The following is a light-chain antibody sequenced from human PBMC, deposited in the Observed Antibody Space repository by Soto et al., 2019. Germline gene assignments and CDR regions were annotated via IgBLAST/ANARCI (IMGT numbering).Light chain of an antibody. CDR1: QSVSTN. Sequence: VLTQSPGTLSLSPGERATLSCRASQSVSTNLAWYQQRPGQAPRLLIYGASSRATGIPDRFSGSGSGTDFTLTISRLEPEDFAVYYCQQYGSSPTFGQGTKVDIK. CDR3: QQYGSSPT. V-gene: IGKV3-20*01. J-gene: IGKJ1*01. CDR2: GAS.